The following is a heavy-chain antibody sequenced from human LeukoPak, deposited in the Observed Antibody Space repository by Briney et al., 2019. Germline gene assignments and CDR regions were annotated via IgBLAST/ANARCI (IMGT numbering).Heavy chain of an antibody. Sequence: ASVKVSCKASVYTFTSYDINWGRQATGQGLELMGWMNPNSGNTGYAQKFQGRVTMTRNTSISTAYMELSSLRSEDTAVYYCVAQGYNWNAYESLGYFDYWGQGTLVTVSS. J-gene: IGHJ4*02. CDR3: VAQGYNWNAYESLGYFDY. CDR1: VYTFTSYD. V-gene: IGHV1-8*01. D-gene: IGHD1-20*01. CDR2: MNPNSGNT.